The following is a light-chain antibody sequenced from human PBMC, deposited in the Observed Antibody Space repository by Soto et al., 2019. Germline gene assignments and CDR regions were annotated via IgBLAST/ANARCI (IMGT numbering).Light chain of an antibody. J-gene: IGKJ4*01. V-gene: IGKV3-20*01. CDR1: QSVSSSY. Sequence: ERAILSFLASQSVSSSYLAWYQQKPGQAPRLLIYGASSRATGIPDRFSGSGSGTDFTLTISRLEPEDFAVYYCQQYGSSPLTFGGGAKVDIK. CDR2: GAS. CDR3: QQYGSSPLT.